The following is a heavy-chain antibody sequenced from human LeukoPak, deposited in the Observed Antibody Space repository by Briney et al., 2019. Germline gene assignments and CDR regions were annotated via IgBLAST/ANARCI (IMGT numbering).Heavy chain of an antibody. J-gene: IGHJ4*02. CDR3: ARGLKGKIVVADERFPLIRGVRLHPVLFDY. D-gene: IGHD3-10*01. CDR2: INHSGST. V-gene: IGHV4-34*01. Sequence: PGGSLRLSCAASGFTFSNAWMSWVRQAPGKGLEWIGEINHSGSTNSNPSLKSRVTVSVDTSRNQFSLKLSSVTAADTAVYYCARGLKGKIVVADERFPLIRGVRLHPVLFDYWGQGTPVTVSS. CDR1: GFTFSNAW.